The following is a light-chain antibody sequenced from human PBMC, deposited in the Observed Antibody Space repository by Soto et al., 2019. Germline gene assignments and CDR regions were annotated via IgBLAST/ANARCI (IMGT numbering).Light chain of an antibody. J-gene: IGKJ2*01. CDR1: QSVSSSY. CDR2: GAS. V-gene: IGKV3-20*01. Sequence: EIVLTQSPGTLSLSPGERATLSCRASQSVSSSYLAWYQQKPGQAPRLLIYGASGRATGSPDRFSGSGSGTDFTLTISRLEPEDFAVYYWQEYGSSSLYTFGQGTKLEIK. CDR3: QEYGSSSLYT.